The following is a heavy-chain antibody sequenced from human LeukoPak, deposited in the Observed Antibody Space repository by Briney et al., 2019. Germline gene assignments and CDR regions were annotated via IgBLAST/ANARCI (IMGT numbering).Heavy chain of an antibody. Sequence: GSLRLSCAASGFTFSSYEMNWVRRAPGKGLEWVSYISSSGSTIYYADSVKGRFTISRDNAKNSLYLQMNSLRAEDTAVYYCARDLLRWGGYWGQGTLVTVSS. CDR2: ISSSGSTI. CDR1: GFTFSSYE. CDR3: ARDLLRWGGY. V-gene: IGHV3-48*03. J-gene: IGHJ4*02. D-gene: IGHD4-23*01.